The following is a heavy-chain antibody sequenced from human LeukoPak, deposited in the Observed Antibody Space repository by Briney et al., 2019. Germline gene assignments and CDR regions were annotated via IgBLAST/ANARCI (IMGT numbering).Heavy chain of an antibody. V-gene: IGHV4-34*01. D-gene: IGHD3/OR15-3a*01. CDR2: IYYSGRT. Sequence: SETLSLTCAVYGGSFSGYYWSWIRQPPGEGLEWIGSIYYSGRTYYNPSLKSRVTISVDTSKNQFSLKLSSVTAADTAVYYCARARYHTEMTYFRTVYYFDYWGQGTLVTVSS. CDR1: GGSFSGYY. J-gene: IGHJ4*02. CDR3: ARARYHTEMTYFRTVYYFDY.